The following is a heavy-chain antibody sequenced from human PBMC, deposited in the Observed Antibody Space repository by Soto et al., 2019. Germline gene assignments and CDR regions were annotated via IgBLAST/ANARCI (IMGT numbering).Heavy chain of an antibody. CDR1: GFTFSNAW. CDR2: IKSKTDGGTT. Sequence: PGGSLRLSCAASGFTFSNAWMNWVRQAPGKGLEWVGRIKSKTDGGTTDYAAPVKGRFTISRDDSKNTLYLQMNSLKTEDTAVYYCTTDRKEDYYGSGSSSSAHAYWGQGTLVTVSS. CDR3: TTDRKEDYYGSGSSSSAHAY. D-gene: IGHD3-10*01. V-gene: IGHV3-15*07. J-gene: IGHJ4*02.